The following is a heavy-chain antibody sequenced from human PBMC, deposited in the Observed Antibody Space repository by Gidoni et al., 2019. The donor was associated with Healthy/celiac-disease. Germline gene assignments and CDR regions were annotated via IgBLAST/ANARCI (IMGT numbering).Heavy chain of an antibody. CDR2: IIPIFGTA. Sequence: QVQLVQAGAEVKKPGYSVKVSCKASGGPFSSYAISWVRQAPGQVLECMGGIIPIFGTANYAQNFQGRVTITADKSTSTAYMELSSLRSEDTAVYYCAIDIVYDHYYYGMDVWGKGTTVTVSS. J-gene: IGHJ6*04. CDR1: GGPFSSYA. D-gene: IGHD5-12*01. CDR3: AIDIVYDHYYYGMDV. V-gene: IGHV1-69*06.